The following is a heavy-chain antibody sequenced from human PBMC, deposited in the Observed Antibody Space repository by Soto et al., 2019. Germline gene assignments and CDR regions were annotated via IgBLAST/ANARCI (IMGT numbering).Heavy chain of an antibody. CDR1: GFTFSSYW. CDR3: ARDDSGWYLGY. D-gene: IGHD6-19*01. CDR2: IKSEATTT. Sequence: GGSLRLSCAASGFTFSSYWMHWVRQAPGKGLVWVARIKSEATTTYYADSVKGRCTISRDNGKNLLYLQVNSLRAEDTAVYYCARDDSGWYLGYWGQGTLVTVSS. V-gene: IGHV3-74*01. J-gene: IGHJ4*02.